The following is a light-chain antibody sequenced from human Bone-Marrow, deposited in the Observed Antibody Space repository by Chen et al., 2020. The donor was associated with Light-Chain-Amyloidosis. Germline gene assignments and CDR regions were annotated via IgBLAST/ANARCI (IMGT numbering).Light chain of an antibody. CDR2: EVT. Sequence: QSAMTQPASVSAAPGQSITTTCTGTSSDVGGDNHVSWYQQHPDKATKLMIYEVTNRPSWVPDRFSGSKYDNTASLTISGLQTEDAADYFCSSYTITNTLVFGSGTRVTVL. V-gene: IGLV2-14*01. CDR3: SSYTITNTLV. J-gene: IGLJ1*01. CDR1: SSDVGGDNH.